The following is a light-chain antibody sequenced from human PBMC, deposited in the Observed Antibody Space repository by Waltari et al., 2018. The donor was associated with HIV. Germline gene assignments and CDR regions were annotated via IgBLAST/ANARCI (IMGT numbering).Light chain of an antibody. CDR1: RSISTF. V-gene: IGKV1-39*01. CDR2: SAS. CDR3: QQSYIAYT. J-gene: IGKJ2*01. Sequence: EIQMTQSPSSLSASVGDRVTIPCRASRSISTFLNWYQQKPGKAPKLLIYSASSLQSWVPSRFSGSGSGTDFTLTISSLQPEDSASYFCQQSYIAYTFGQGTKLEI.